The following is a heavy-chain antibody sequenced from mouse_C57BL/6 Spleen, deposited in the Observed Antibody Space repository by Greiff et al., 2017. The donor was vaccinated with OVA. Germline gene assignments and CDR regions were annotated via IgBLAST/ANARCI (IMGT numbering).Heavy chain of an antibody. J-gene: IGHJ4*01. D-gene: IGHD3-2*02. CDR1: GYAFTNYL. CDR3: ARDSSGYVEAMDY. CDR2: INPGSGGT. Sequence: QVQLQQSGAELVRPGTSVKVSCKASGYAFTNYLIEWVKQRPGQGLEWIGVINPGSGGTNYNEKFKGKATLTADKSSSTAYMQLSSLTSEDSAVYVCARDSSGYVEAMDYWGQGTSVTVSS. V-gene: IGHV1-54*01.